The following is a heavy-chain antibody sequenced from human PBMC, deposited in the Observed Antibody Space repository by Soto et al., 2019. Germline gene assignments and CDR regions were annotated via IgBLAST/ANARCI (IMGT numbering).Heavy chain of an antibody. CDR2: IYSSGSA. CDR3: VRGGTRSADLPTY. Sequence: VRLQESGPGLVEPSETLSLTCSVSGDSINNYYWSWIRQPAGKGLEWIGRIYSSGSANYNPSLKTRGTMSVDTSKNQVFLSVTSVTAADTAVYFCVRGGTRSADLPTYWGQGIQVIVSS. J-gene: IGHJ4*02. D-gene: IGHD1-1*01. V-gene: IGHV4-4*07. CDR1: GDSINNYY.